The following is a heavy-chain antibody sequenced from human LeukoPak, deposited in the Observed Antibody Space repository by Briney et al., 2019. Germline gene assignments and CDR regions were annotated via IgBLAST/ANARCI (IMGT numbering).Heavy chain of an antibody. J-gene: IGHJ6*02. V-gene: IGHV3-21*01. CDR2: ISSSSSYI. D-gene: IGHD4-23*01. CDR3: ARDRAAVVTEDYYYYYGMDV. Sequence: GGSLRLSCAASGFTVSSNYMSWVRQAPGKGLEWVSSISSSSSYIYYADSVKGRFTISRDNAKNSLYLQMNSLRAEDTAVYYCARDRAAVVTEDYYYYYGMDVWGQGTTVTVSS. CDR1: GFTVSSNY.